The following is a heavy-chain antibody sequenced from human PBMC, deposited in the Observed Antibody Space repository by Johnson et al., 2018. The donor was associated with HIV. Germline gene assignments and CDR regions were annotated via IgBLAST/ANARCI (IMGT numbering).Heavy chain of an antibody. CDR1: GFTFSNAW. V-gene: IGHV3-23*04. D-gene: IGHD6-6*01. Sequence: VQLVESGGGLVKPGGSLRLSCAASGFTFSNAWMSWVRQAPGKGLEWVSAISSSGGRTYYADSVKGRFTISRDNSKNTLYLQMNSLRAEDTAVYYCAKEMEQLVLFVVEGADAFDIWGQGTMVTVSS. CDR2: ISSSGGRT. CDR3: AKEMEQLVLFVVEGADAFDI. J-gene: IGHJ3*02.